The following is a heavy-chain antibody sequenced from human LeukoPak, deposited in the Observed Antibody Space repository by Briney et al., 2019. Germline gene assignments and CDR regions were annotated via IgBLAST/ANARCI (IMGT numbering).Heavy chain of an antibody. Sequence: GGSLRLSCAASGFTFSSNGMHWVRQAPGKGLEWVAFIRNDGSNKYYVDSVKGRFTIYRDNSKNTLYLQMNSLRAEDTAVYYCAKWGSGPIDYWGQGTLVTVSS. D-gene: IGHD6-19*01. V-gene: IGHV3-30*02. CDR2: IRNDGSNK. CDR1: GFTFSSNG. CDR3: AKWGSGPIDY. J-gene: IGHJ4*02.